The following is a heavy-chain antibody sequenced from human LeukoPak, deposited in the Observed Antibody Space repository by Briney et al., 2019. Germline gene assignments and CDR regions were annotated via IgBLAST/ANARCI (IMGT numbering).Heavy chain of an antibody. CDR3: AKDLFSESGRAGNMDV. J-gene: IGHJ6*03. V-gene: IGHV3-23*01. D-gene: IGHD3-10*01. CDR1: GFTFDNYV. CDR2: ISALFPNA. Sequence: QPGGSLRLSCAASGFTFDNYVMAWFRQAPGKGLEWVSTISALFPNAYSADSVKGRFTISRDNSKSTLYLQMNSLRAEDTAIYYCAKDLFSESGRAGNMDVWGKGTTVTVSS.